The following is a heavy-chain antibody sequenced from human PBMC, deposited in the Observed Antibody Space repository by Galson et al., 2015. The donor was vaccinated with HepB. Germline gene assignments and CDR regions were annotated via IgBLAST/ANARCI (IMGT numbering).Heavy chain of an antibody. Sequence: SLRLSCAASGFTSSSYSMNWVRQAPGKGLEWVSSISSSSSYIYYSDSVKGRFTISRDNAKNSLYLQMNSLRSEDTAVYYSARALARRKYGDPDQDYYYYGMDVWGQGTTVTVSS. J-gene: IGHJ6*02. CDR3: ARALARRKYGDPDQDYYYYGMDV. CDR2: ISSSSSYI. D-gene: IGHD4-17*01. V-gene: IGHV3-21*01. CDR1: GFTSSSYS.